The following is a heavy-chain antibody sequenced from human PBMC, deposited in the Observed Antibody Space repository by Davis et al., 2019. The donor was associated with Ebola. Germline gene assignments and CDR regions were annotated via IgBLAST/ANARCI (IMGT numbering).Heavy chain of an antibody. CDR3: AEDTYKGIVELGAFDI. CDR1: GFTFSSYA. D-gene: IGHD1-1*01. V-gene: IGHV3-23*01. CDR2: ISGSGGST. J-gene: IGHJ3*02. Sequence: GESLKISCAASGFTFSSYAMNWVRQAPGKGLEWVSAISGSGGSTYYADSVKGRFTISRDKSKNTLYLQMNSLRAEDTAVYYCAEDTYKGIVELGAFDIWGQGTMVTVSS.